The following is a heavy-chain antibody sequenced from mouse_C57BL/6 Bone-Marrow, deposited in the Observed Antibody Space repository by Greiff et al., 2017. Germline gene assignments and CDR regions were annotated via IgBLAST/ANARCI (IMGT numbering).Heavy chain of an antibody. Sequence: EVMLVESGGGLVQPKGSLKLSCAASGFTFNTYAMPWVRQAPGKGLEWVARIRSKSSNYATSYADSVKDSITISRDDSQSMLHLPMNKLRTEDTAMDYCERGGDYYGSSYGDYWGQGTTLTVSS. V-gene: IGHV10-3*01. CDR1: GFTFNTYA. J-gene: IGHJ2*01. CDR3: ERGGDYYGSSYGDY. D-gene: IGHD1-1*01. CDR2: IRSKSSNYAT.